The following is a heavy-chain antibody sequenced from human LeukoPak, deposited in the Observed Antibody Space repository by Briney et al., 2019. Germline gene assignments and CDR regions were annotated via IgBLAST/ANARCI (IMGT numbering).Heavy chain of an antibody. Sequence: SETLSLTCAVYGGSFSGYYWSWIRQPPGKGLEWIGEINHSGSTNYNPSLKSRVTISVDTSKNQFSLKLSSVTAADTAVYYCARDDERDAFDIWGQGTMVTVSS. CDR1: GGSFSGYY. CDR3: ARDDERDAFDI. CDR2: INHSGST. J-gene: IGHJ3*02. V-gene: IGHV4-34*01.